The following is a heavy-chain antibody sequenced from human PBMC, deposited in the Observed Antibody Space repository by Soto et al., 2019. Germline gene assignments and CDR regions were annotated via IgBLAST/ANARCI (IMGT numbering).Heavy chain of an antibody. V-gene: IGHV3-66*01. Sequence: EVQLVQSGGDLVQPGGSLRLSCAASGFTVSRSYMTWVRQAPEKGLEWVSVIYSGGSTSYADSVKGRVTISRDNSKNTLYLQMNNVRVEDTAVYYCAKVTTLGAAFYPWGQGTLVTVSS. CDR1: GFTVSRSY. D-gene: IGHD1-1*01. CDR3: AKVTTLGAAFYP. J-gene: IGHJ5*02. CDR2: IYSGGST.